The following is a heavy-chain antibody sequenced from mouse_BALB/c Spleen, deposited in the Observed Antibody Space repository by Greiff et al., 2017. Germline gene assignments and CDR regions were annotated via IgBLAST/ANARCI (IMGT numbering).Heavy chain of an antibody. D-gene: IGHD1-1*01. CDR3: ARRGDYYGSSDYFDY. V-gene: IGHV3-8*02. J-gene: IGHJ2*01. CDR2: ISYSGST. CDR1: GDSITSGY. Sequence: EVMLVESGPSLEKPSQTLSLTCSVTGDSITSGYWNWIRKFPGNKLEYMGYISYSGSTYYNPSLKSRISITRDTSKNQYYLQLNSVTTEDTATYYCARRGDYYGSSDYFDYWGQGTTLTVSS.